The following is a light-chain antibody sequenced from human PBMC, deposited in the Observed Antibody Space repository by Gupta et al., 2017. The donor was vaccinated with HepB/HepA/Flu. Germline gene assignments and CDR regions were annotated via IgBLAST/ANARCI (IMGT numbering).Light chain of an antibody. CDR1: QSVNSAY. CDR3: QRYGSSSIT. Sequence: EIVLTQSPGTLSLSPGERATLSCRASQSVNSAYLAWFQQKPGQAPRLLIYGASSRAAGIPDRFSGSASGTDFTLTISRLEPEDFAAYYCQRYGSSSITFGQGTRLEIK. CDR2: GAS. J-gene: IGKJ5*01. V-gene: IGKV3-20*01.